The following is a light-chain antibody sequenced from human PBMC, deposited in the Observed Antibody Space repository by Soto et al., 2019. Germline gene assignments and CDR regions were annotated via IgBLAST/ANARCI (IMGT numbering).Light chain of an antibody. Sequence: QSVMTQPPSVSAAPGQKVTISCSGSSSNIGGNSVSWYQQLPGTAPKLLIYATDQRPSGVPDRFSGSKSGTSASLAISGLQSEDEADYHCATWDDSLNGVIFGGGTQLTVL. CDR1: SSNIGGNS. J-gene: IGLJ2*01. CDR2: ATD. V-gene: IGLV1-44*01. CDR3: ATWDDSLNGVI.